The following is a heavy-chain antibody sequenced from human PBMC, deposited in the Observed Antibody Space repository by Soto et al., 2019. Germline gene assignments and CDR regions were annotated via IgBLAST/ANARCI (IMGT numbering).Heavy chain of an antibody. Sequence: GESLKISCKGSGYSFTSYWISWVRQMPGKGLEWMGRIDPSDSYTNYSPSFQGHVTMSADKSINTAYLQWSSLKASDSAMYYCARHKAFYYDNSGAWGQGSLVTVSS. D-gene: IGHD3-22*01. CDR2: IDPSDSYT. J-gene: IGHJ5*02. CDR1: GYSFTSYW. CDR3: ARHKAFYYDNSGA. V-gene: IGHV5-10-1*01.